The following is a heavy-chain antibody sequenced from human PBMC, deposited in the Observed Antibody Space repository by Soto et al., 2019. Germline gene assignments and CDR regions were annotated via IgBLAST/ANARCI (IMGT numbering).Heavy chain of an antibody. V-gene: IGHV3-30*18. CDR1: GFTFSSYG. D-gene: IGHD4-4*01. CDR3: AKGPQGMATITFDS. J-gene: IGHJ5*01. Sequence: QVQLVESGGGVVQPGRSLRLSCAASGFTFSSYGMHWVRQAPGKGLEWVAVISYDGSNKYYADSAKGPFTISRDNTKNTLYLQMNSLKAEDTAVYYCAKGPQGMATITFDSWGQGTLVTVSS. CDR2: ISYDGSNK.